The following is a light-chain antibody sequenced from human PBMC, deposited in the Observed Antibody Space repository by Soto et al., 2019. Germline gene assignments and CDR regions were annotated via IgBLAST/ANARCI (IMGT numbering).Light chain of an antibody. CDR3: QHYGSSLWT. CDR1: QSVSTRS. Sequence: EIVLTQSPGTLSLSPGERATLSCRASQSVSTRSLAWYQQKPGQAPRLLISGASSRAADIPDRFSGSGSGTDFTLTINRLEPEDFAVYYCQHYGSSLWTFGQGTKVEIK. J-gene: IGKJ1*01. CDR2: GAS. V-gene: IGKV3-20*01.